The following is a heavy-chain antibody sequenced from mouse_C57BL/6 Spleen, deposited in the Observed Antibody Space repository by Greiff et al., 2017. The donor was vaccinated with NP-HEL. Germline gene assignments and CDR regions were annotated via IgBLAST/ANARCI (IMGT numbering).Heavy chain of an antibody. CDR1: GYTFTGYW. J-gene: IGHJ1*03. Sequence: QVQLQQSGAELMKPGASVKLSCKATGYTFTGYWIEWVKQRPGHGLEWIGEILPGSGSTNYNEKFKGKATFTADTSSNTAYMQLSSLTTEDSAIYYCVRGGYYYGSSYVHYWYFDVWGTETTVTVSS. CDR3: VRGGYYYGSSYVHYWYFDV. V-gene: IGHV1-9*01. D-gene: IGHD1-1*01. CDR2: ILPGSGST.